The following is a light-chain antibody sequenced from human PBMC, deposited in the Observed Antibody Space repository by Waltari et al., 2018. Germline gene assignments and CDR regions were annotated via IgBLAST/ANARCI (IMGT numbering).Light chain of an antibody. J-gene: IGKJ2*02. CDR3: QQYLRAPRT. CDR1: QSLLYDIDNKDY. CDR2: WAS. Sequence: DIVMTQSPDSLAVSLGERATINCKSSQSLLYDIDNKDYLAWYQQEPGQPPKLLIHWASTRGSGVPDRFSGSGSGTDFTLTISSLQADDVAVYYCQQYLRAPRTFAQGTGLEIK. V-gene: IGKV4-1*01.